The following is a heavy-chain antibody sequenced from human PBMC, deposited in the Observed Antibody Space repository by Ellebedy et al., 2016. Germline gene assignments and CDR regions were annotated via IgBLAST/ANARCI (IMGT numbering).Heavy chain of an antibody. J-gene: IGHJ4*02. D-gene: IGHD2-2*01. CDR1: GGTFSSYA. V-gene: IGHV1-69*13. Sequence: SVKVSXXASGGTFSSYAISWVRQAPGQGLEWMGGIIPIFGTANYAQKFQGRVTITADESTSTAYMELSSLRSEDTAVYYCATPSDIVVVPAAFDYWGQGTLVTVSS. CDR3: ATPSDIVVVPAAFDY. CDR2: IIPIFGTA.